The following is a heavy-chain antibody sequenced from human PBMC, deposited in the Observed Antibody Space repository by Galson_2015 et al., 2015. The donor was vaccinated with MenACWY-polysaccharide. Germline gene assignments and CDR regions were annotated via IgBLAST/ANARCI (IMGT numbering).Heavy chain of an antibody. Sequence: SNTIYYADSVQGRFTISRDNVENSLYLQMNSLRAEDTALYYCVRSAFFDYWGQGNLVTVSS. CDR3: VRSAFFDY. CDR2: SNTI. J-gene: IGHJ4*02. V-gene: IGHV3-48*01.